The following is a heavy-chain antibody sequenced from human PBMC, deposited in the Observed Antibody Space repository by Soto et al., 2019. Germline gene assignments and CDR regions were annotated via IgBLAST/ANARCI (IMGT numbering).Heavy chain of an antibody. CDR2: INHSGST. CDR3: AKDRFARDSSNRGAYYYRFDP. J-gene: IGHJ5*02. D-gene: IGHD6-13*01. CDR1: GGFLSESY. Sequence: SETLSLTCAVYGGFLSESYWSWIRQPPGKGLEWIGEINHSGSTNYNPTLKSLVTIAEDTSKNQFPLKMISVAAADTDVYYCAKDRFARDSSNRGAYYYRFDPWGQGTMVTVSS. V-gene: IGHV4-34*01.